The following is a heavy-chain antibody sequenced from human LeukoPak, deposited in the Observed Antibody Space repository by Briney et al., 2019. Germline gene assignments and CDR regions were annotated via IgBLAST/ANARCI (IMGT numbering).Heavy chain of an antibody. D-gene: IGHD2-8*01. CDR2: ISGSGGST. Sequence: GGTLRLSCAASGFTFSSYGMSWVRQAPGKGLEWVSGISGSGGSTYYADSVKGRFTISRDNSKNTLYLQMNSLRAEDTAVYYCAKINANDVFDIWGQGTMVTVSS. CDR3: AKINANDVFDI. CDR1: GFTFSSYG. V-gene: IGHV3-23*01. J-gene: IGHJ3*02.